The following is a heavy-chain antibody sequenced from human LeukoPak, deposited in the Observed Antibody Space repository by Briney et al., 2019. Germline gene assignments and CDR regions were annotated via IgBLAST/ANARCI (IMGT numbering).Heavy chain of an antibody. J-gene: IGHJ4*02. D-gene: IGHD6-19*01. CDR1: GFTFSSYA. CDR2: INGNGGST. CDR3: AKDRIAVAGYYFDY. Sequence: PGGSLRLSCAASGFTFSSYAMSWVRQAPGKGLEWVSGINGNGGSTYYADSVKVRFTISRDNSKSTLYLQMNSLRGEDTAVYYCAKDRIAVAGYYFDYWGQGTVVTVSS. V-gene: IGHV3-23*01.